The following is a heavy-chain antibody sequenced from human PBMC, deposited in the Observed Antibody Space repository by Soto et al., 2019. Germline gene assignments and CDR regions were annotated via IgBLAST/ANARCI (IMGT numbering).Heavy chain of an antibody. CDR1: GFTFSSYA. CDR2: ISDSGGST. Sequence: GGSLRLSCAASGFTFSSYAMNWVRQAPGKGLEWVSTISDSGGSTYYADSVKGRFTMSRDNSKNTLYLQMNSLRAEDTAVYYCAKLGWQWLVRIFDCWGQGTLVTVSS. CDR3: AKLGWQWLVRIFDC. D-gene: IGHD6-19*01. V-gene: IGHV3-23*01. J-gene: IGHJ4*02.